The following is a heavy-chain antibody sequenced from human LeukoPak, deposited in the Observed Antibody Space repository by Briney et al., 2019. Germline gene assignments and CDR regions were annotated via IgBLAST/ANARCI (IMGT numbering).Heavy chain of an antibody. V-gene: IGHV4-39*01. CDR1: GFTFSSYSMN. CDR3: ARQPSRIHYYYYYGMDV. Sequence: GSLRLSCAASGFTFSSYSMNWVRQAPGKGLEWIGSIYYSGSTYYNPSLKSRVTISVDTSKNQFSLKLSSVTAADTAVYYCARQPSRIHYYYYYGMDVWGQGTTVTVSS. J-gene: IGHJ6*02. CDR2: IYYSGST.